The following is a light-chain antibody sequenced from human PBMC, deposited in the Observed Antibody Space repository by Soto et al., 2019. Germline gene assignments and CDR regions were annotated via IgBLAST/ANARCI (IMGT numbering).Light chain of an antibody. CDR3: CSYAGPSVFVV. CDR2: EDT. J-gene: IGLJ2*01. CDR1: SSDIGSYNR. Sequence: QSALTQPASVSGSPGQSITISCTGTSSDIGSYNRVSWYQQHPGKAPKLMIYEDTQRPSRVSNRFSGSKSGNTASLTINGLQAEDEADYYCCSYAGPSVFVVFGGGTKLTVL. V-gene: IGLV2-23*02.